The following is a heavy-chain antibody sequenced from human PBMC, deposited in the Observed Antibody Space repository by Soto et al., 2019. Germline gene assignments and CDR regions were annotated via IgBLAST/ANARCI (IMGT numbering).Heavy chain of an antibody. CDR2: IYYSGST. D-gene: IGHD2-21*02. V-gene: IGHV4-59*01. CDR3: GGVLWVYCGAACSPLDV. CDR1: GGSISSYY. J-gene: IGHJ6*03. Sequence: PSETLSLTCTVSGGSISSYYWSWIRQPPGKGLEWIGYIYYSGSTNYNPSLKSRVTISVDTSKNQFSLKLNSVTAADTAVYYCGGVLWVYCGAACSPLDVGGKGTRVTFP.